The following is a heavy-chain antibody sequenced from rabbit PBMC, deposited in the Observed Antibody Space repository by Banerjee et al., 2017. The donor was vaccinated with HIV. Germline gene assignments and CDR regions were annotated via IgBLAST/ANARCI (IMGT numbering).Heavy chain of an antibody. J-gene: IGHJ4*01. D-gene: IGHD1-1*01. V-gene: IGHV1S45*01. CDR3: ARDDVSSSGDYFKL. CDR1: GFSFSSNYW. CDR2: IYGGTSGST. Sequence: EESGGDLVKPEGSLTLTCTASGFSFSSNYWIYWIRQAPGKGLEWIACIYGGTSGSTDYASWAKGRFTISKTSSTTVTLQMTSLTAADTATYFCARDDVSSSGDYFKLWGPGTLVTVS.